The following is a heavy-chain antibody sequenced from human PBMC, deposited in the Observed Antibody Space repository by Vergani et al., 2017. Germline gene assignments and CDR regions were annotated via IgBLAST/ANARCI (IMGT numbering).Heavy chain of an antibody. CDR2: IIPIFGTA. V-gene: IGHV1-69*18. Sequence: QVQLVQSGAEVKKPGSSVKVSCKASGGTFSSYAISWVRQAPGQGLEWMGRIIPIFGTANYAQKFQGRVTITAAESTSTAYMELSSLRSEDTAVYYCARLLEWLPSYYYYGMDVWGQGTTVTVSS. J-gene: IGHJ6*02. CDR1: GGTFSSYA. D-gene: IGHD3-3*01. CDR3: ARLLEWLPSYYYYGMDV.